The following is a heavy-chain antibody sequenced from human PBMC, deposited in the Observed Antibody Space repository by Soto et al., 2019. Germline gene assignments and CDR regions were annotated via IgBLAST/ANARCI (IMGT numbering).Heavy chain of an antibody. D-gene: IGHD3-10*01. J-gene: IGHJ3*02. Sequence: GGSLRLSCAASGFTFSNAWMNWVRQAPGKGLEWVGRIKSKTDGGTTDYAAPVKGRFTISRDDSKNSLYLQMNSLRAEDTAVYYCARDRILRGLGAFDIWGQGTMVTVSS. V-gene: IGHV3-15*07. CDR3: ARDRILRGLGAFDI. CDR1: GFTFSNAW. CDR2: IKSKTDGGTT.